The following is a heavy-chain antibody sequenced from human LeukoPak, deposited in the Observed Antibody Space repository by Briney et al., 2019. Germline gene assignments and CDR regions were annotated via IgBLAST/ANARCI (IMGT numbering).Heavy chain of an antibody. J-gene: IGHJ4*02. Sequence: SETLSLTCTVSGGSISGYYWSWIRQPPGKGLEWIGYIYTSGSTNYNPSLKSRVTISVDTSKNQFSLKLSSVTAADTVVYYCATQGRMGQYYFDYWGQGTLVTVSS. D-gene: IGHD3-16*01. CDR2: IYTSGST. V-gene: IGHV4-4*09. CDR3: ATQGRMGQYYFDY. CDR1: GGSISGYY.